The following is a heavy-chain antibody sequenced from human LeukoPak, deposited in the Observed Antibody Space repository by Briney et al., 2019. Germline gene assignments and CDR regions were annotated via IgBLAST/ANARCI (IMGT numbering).Heavy chain of an antibody. CDR1: GGFISSYF. V-gene: IGHV4-59*01. CDR2: IHYSGST. D-gene: IGHD3-22*01. CDR3: ARVRDRSSYFYDLDY. J-gene: IGHJ4*02. Sequence: SETLSLTCTVSGGFISSYFWSWLRQPPGKVLEWIGCIHYSGSTNYNPSLKSRVTISVDTSKNPFSLKLSSVTAADTAVYYCARVRDRSSYFYDLDYWGQGTLVTVSS.